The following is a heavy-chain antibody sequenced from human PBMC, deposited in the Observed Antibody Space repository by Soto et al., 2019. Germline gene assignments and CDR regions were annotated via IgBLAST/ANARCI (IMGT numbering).Heavy chain of an antibody. CDR3: ARAQCSSTSCCTWYFDL. CDR1: GYTFTGYY. V-gene: IGHV1-2*04. J-gene: IGHJ2*01. D-gene: IGHD2-2*02. Sequence: QVQLVQSGAEVKKPGASVKVSCKASGYTFTGYYMHWVRQAPGQGLEWMGWINPNSGGTNYAQKFQGCVTMTRDTSISTAYMELSRLRSDDTAVYYCARAQCSSTSCCTWYFDLWGRGTLVTVSS. CDR2: INPNSGGT.